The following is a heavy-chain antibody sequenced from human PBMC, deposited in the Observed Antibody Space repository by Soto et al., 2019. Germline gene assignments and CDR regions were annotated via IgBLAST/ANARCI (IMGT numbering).Heavy chain of an antibody. CDR3: ARWVAATLYYFDF. CDR2: VYYTGFT. CDR1: GSSVTSGRYY. Sequence: SETLSLTCSVSGSSVTSGRYYWTWIRQSPGKGLEWIGYVYYTGFTNYNPSLKSRVTISLDTSKTQFSLEPSSVTAAATAVYYCARWVAATLYYFDFWGQGTTVTVSS. J-gene: IGHJ4*02. V-gene: IGHV4-61*01. D-gene: IGHD6-19*01.